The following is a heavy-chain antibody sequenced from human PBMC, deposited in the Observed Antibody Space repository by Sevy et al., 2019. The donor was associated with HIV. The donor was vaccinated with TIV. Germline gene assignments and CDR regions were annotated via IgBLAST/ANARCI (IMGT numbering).Heavy chain of an antibody. CDR2: ISGSGGST. V-gene: IGHV3-23*01. CDR1: GFTFSSYA. J-gene: IGHJ4*02. Sequence: GESLKISCAASGFTFSSYAMSWVRQAPGKGLEWVSAISGSGGSTYYAYSVKGRFTISRDNSKNTLYLQMNSLRAEDTAVYYCAKETAAAGRIDYWGQGTLVTVSS. CDR3: AKETAAAGRIDY. D-gene: IGHD6-13*01.